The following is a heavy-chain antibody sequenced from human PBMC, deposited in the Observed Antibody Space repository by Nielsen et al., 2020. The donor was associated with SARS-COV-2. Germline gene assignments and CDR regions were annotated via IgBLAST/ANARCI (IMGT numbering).Heavy chain of an antibody. CDR3: AKDAVVRGDAYDI. V-gene: IGHV3-23*01. D-gene: IGHD3-10*01. CDR2: TSASGAST. CDR1: GFTFNIYA. Sequence: GESLKISCAASGFTFNIYAMAWVRRAPGRGLEWVSGTSASGASTYYADSVKGRFSISRDNSRNTLYLQMNSLRVEDTAIYFCAKDAVVRGDAYDIWGQGTVVTVSS. J-gene: IGHJ3*02.